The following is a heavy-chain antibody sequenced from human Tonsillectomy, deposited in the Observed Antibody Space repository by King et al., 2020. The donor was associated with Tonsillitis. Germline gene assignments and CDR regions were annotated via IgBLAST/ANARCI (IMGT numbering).Heavy chain of an antibody. CDR2: IYSGGST. Sequence: VQLVESGGGLIPPGGSLRLSCSASGFTVSSNYMSWVRQAPGKGLEWVSLIYSGGSTFYADSVKGRFTVSRDNSKNTLYLQINSLRVEDTAVYYFARFGYSTSLYYLDYWGQGALVTVSS. D-gene: IGHD6-13*01. CDR1: GFTVSSNY. CDR3: ARFGYSTSLYYLDY. J-gene: IGHJ4*02. V-gene: IGHV3-53*01.